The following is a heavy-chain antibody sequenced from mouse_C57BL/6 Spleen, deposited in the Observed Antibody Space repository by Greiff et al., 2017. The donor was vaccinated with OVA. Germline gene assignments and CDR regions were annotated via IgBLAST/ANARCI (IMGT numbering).Heavy chain of an antibody. D-gene: IGHD2-4*01. CDR3: ARAGEKIYYDYDEGY. V-gene: IGHV1-81*01. CDR1: GYTFTSYG. Sequence: VQLQESGAELARPGASVKLSCKASGYTFTSYGISWVKQRTGQGLEWIGEIYPRSGNTYYNEKFKGKATLTADKSSSTAYMELRSLTSEDSAVYFCARAGEKIYYDYDEGYWGQGTTLTVSS. CDR2: IYPRSGNT. J-gene: IGHJ2*01.